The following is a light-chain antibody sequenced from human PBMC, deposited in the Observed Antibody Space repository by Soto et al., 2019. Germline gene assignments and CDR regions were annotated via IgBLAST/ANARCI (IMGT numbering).Light chain of an antibody. V-gene: IGKV1-8*01. CDR1: QGISSY. CDR3: QQYYSYPSLT. Sequence: AIRMTQSPSSFSASTGDRVTITCRASQGISSYLAWYQQKPRKAPKLLIYAASTLQSGVPSRFSGSGSGTDFTLTISCLQSEDFATYYCQQYYSYPSLTFGGGXKXXI. CDR2: AAS. J-gene: IGKJ4*01.